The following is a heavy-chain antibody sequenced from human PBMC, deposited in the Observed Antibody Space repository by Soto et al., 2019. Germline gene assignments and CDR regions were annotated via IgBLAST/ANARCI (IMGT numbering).Heavy chain of an antibody. V-gene: IGHV4-34*01. J-gene: IGHJ4*02. D-gene: IGHD6-19*01. CDR1: GGSLSGYY. Sequence: SDTLSLTCTVYGGSLSGYYWSWIRQPPGKGLEWIGEINHSGTTIYNPSLKSRVTISVDTSKNQFSLRLSSVTAADTAVYYCARGSQWLDYWGQGTLVTVSS. CDR3: ARGSQWLDY. CDR2: INHSGTT.